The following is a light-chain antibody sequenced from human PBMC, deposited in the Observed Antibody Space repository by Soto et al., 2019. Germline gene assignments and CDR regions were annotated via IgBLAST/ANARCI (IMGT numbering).Light chain of an antibody. Sequence: DIQMTQSPSSLSASVGDRVTITCRASQSISSHLNWYQQKPGKSPKLLIYAASSLQSGVPSRFSGSGSGTDLTLTISSLQPEDFATYYCQQSDTTPRTFGQGTKVDIK. CDR1: QSISSH. CDR3: QQSDTTPRT. J-gene: IGKJ1*01. V-gene: IGKV1-39*01. CDR2: AAS.